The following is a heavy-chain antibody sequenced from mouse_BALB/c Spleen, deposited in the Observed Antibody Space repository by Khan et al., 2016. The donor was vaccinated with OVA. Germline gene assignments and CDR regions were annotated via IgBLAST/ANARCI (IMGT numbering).Heavy chain of an antibody. CDR1: GYTFTSYW. CDR2: IAPGSDSS. J-gene: IGHJ4*01. V-gene: IGHV1S41*01. Sequence: DLVKPGASVKLSCKASGYTFTSYWINWTKQRPGRGLEWIGQIAPGSDSSYYNEIFKGKTTLTVDASSSTAYIQLSSLSSEDSAVYFCARSNDYGSGLYARDYWGRGTSVTVSS. D-gene: IGHD1-1*01. CDR3: ARSNDYGSGLYARDY.